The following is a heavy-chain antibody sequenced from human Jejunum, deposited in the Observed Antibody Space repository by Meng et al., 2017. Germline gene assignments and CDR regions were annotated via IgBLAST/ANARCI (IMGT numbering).Heavy chain of an antibody. CDR2: TSQDGSET. V-gene: IGHV3-7*01. J-gene: IGHJ4*02. Sequence: GESLKISCAVSGFSFKSCWMTWVRQTPGKGLEWVALTSQDGSETYYVDSVRGRFTISRDNGKNSLFLQMDNLRAEDTGVYYCARDVRWGLSDFWGQGSLVTVSS. CDR1: GFSFKSCW. D-gene: IGHD7-27*01. CDR3: ARDVRWGLSDF.